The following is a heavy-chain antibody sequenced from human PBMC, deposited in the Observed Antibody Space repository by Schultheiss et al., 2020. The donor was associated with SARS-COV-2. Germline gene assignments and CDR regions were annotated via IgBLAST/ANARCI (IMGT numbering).Heavy chain of an antibody. CDR3: ARDRGEGYYFDY. Sequence: SETLSLTCTVSGGSISSYYWSWFRQPPGKGLEWIGYIYYSGSTNYNPSLKSRVTISLDTSKNQFSLKLSSVTAADTAVYYCARDRGEGYYFDYWGQGTLVTVSS. CDR2: IYYSGST. V-gene: IGHV4-59*12. D-gene: IGHD3-10*01. CDR1: GGSISSYY. J-gene: IGHJ4*02.